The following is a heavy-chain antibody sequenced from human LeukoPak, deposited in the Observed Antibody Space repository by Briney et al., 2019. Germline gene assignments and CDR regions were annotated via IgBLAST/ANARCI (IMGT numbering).Heavy chain of an antibody. J-gene: IGHJ4*02. Sequence: SQTLSLTCTVSGGSISSGDYYWSWIRQPPGKGLEWIGYIYYSGSTYYNPTLKSRVTISVDTSKNQFSLKLSSVTDADTAVYYCARVRSSGYDFDYWGQGTMVTVSS. D-gene: IGHD3-22*01. CDR1: GGSISSGDYY. CDR3: ARVRSSGYDFDY. V-gene: IGHV4-30-4*01. CDR2: IYYSGST.